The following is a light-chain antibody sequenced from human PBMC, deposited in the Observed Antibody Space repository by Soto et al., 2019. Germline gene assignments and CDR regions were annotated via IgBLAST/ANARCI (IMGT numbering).Light chain of an antibody. CDR3: QQYKSDTRT. CDR2: NAS. V-gene: IGKV1-5*01. CDR1: QCLXSW. Sequence: IQLTQSPSTLSASVGDSGTIPCRASQCLXSWLAWFQQEPGKAPKFLXANASNLEEWGPSRLSGTESETEFSLTISNLHPEDFANYYCQQYKSDTRTFGGGTKVDIK. J-gene: IGKJ4*02.